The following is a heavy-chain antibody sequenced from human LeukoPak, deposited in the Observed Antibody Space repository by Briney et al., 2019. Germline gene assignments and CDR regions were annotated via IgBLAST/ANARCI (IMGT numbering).Heavy chain of an antibody. CDR2: IDYRGST. V-gene: IGHV4-39*01. Sequence: KPSETLSLTCNVSGGSISSSSYYWGWIRQPPGRGLGWIGNIDYRGSTYYNPSLKSRVTISVDTSKNQFSLKLSSVTAADTAVYYCARLTLTGSGKGYSDPWGQGSLVTVSS. CDR3: ARLTLTGSGKGYSDP. D-gene: IGHD3-10*01. J-gene: IGHJ5*02. CDR1: GGSISSSSYY.